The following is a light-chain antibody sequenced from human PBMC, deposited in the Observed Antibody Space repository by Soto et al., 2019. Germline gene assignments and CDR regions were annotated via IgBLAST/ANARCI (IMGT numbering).Light chain of an antibody. CDR1: SSDVGGYNY. CDR3: SSYTSSYTYV. J-gene: IGLJ1*01. CDR2: DVS. V-gene: IGLV2-14*01. Sequence: QSDLTQPASVSGSPGQSITISCTGTSSDVGGYNYVSWYQQHPGRAPKLMIYDVSNRPSGVSNRLSGSKSGNTASLTISGLQAEDEADYYCSSYTSSYTYVFGTGTKLTVL.